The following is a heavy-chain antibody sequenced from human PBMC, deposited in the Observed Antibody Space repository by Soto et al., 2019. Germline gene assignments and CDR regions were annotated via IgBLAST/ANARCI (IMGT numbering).Heavy chain of an antibody. CDR3: VRLFYYGSGSWVE. D-gene: IGHD3-10*01. J-gene: IGHJ4*02. Sequence: QVQLVQSGAEVKKPGASVKVSCKASGYTFTSYDINWVRQATGQWLEWMGWVNPHNGHTGYAQKFQGRVTMTRNNSISTAYMELDSLRSEDRAVYYCVRLFYYGSGSWVEWGQGTPVTVYS. CDR1: GYTFTSYD. CDR2: VNPHNGHT. V-gene: IGHV1-8*01.